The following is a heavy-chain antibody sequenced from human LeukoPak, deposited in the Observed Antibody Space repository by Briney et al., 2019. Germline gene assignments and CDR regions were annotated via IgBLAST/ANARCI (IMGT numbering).Heavy chain of an antibody. V-gene: IGHV4-34*01. J-gene: IGHJ4*02. CDR1: GGSFSGYY. D-gene: IGHD3-22*01. CDR3: ARHYYGSSGYYPLYFDY. Sequence: PSETLSLTCAFYGGSFSGYYWSWIRQPPGKGLEWIGEINHSGSTNYNPSLKSRVTISVDTSKKQFSLKLSSVTAADTAVYYCARHYYGSSGYYPLYFDYWGQGTLVTVSS. CDR2: INHSGST.